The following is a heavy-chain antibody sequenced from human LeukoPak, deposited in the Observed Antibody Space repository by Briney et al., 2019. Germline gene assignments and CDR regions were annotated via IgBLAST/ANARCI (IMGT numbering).Heavy chain of an antibody. D-gene: IGHD3-22*01. V-gene: IGHV1-69*04. J-gene: IGHJ4*02. CDR2: IIPILGIA. CDR1: GGTFSSYA. CDR3: ARDIPYYDSSGSPFDY. Sequence: ASVKVSRKASGGTFSSYAISWVRQAPGQGLEWMGRIIPILGIANYAQKFQGRVTITADKSTSTAYMELSSLRSEDTAVYYCARDIPYYDSSGSPFDYWGQGTLVTVSS.